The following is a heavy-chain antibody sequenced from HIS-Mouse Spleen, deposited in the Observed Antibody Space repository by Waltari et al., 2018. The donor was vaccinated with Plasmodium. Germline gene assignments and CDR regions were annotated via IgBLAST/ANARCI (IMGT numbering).Heavy chain of an antibody. CDR2: IYYSGST. Sequence: QLQLQESGPGLVKPSETLSLTCPVPGGPISSSRYYWGWIRQPPGKGLEWIGSIYYSGSTYYNPSLKSRVTISVDTSKNQFSLKLSSVTAADTAVYYCARDRITGTSYFDYWGQGTLVTVSS. CDR1: GGPISSSRYY. J-gene: IGHJ4*02. D-gene: IGHD1-7*01. CDR3: ARDRITGTSYFDY. V-gene: IGHV4-39*07.